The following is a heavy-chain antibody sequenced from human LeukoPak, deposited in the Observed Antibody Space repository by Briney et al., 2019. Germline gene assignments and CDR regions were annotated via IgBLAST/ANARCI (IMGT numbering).Heavy chain of an antibody. V-gene: IGHV3-30*18. CDR1: GFTFSNYG. CDR3: AKSAEFNWNSYTDYFDY. D-gene: IGHD1-7*01. CDR2: ISYDGSNK. J-gene: IGHJ4*02. Sequence: GRSLRLSCAASGFTFSNYGMHWVRQAPGKGLEWVAVISYDGSNKYYADSVKGRSTISRDNSKNTLYLQMNSLRAEDTAVYYCAKSAEFNWNSYTDYFDYWGQGALVTVSS.